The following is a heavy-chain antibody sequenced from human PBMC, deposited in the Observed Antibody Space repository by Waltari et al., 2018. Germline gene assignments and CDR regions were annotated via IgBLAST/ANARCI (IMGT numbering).Heavy chain of an antibody. D-gene: IGHD6-13*01. Sequence: QVQLVQSGAEVKKPGASVKVSCKASGYTFTSYYMHWVRQAPGQGLEWMGIINPRGGSTSDAKKFQGRVTMTRDTSTSTVYMELSSLRSEDTAVYYCARQGGDSSSWAYFDYWGQGTLVTVSS. CDR2: INPRGGST. J-gene: IGHJ4*02. V-gene: IGHV1-46*01. CDR3: ARQGGDSSSWAYFDY. CDR1: GYTFTSYY.